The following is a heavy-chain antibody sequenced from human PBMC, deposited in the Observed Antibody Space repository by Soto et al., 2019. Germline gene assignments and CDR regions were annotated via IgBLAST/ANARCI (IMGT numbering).Heavy chain of an antibody. CDR3: ARDMSFGGVIDTFDY. J-gene: IGHJ4*02. Sequence: GGSLRLSCAASGFTFSSYSMNWVRQAPGKGLEWVSSISSSSSYIYYADSVKGRFTISRDNAKNSLYLQMNSLRAEDTAVYYCARDMSFGGVIDTFDYWGQGTLVTVSS. CDR2: ISSSSSYI. D-gene: IGHD3-16*02. CDR1: GFTFSSYS. V-gene: IGHV3-21*01.